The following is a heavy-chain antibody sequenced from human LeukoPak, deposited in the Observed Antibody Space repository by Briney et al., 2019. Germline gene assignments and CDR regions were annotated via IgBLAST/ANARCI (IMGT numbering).Heavy chain of an antibody. CDR2: VSGSGGTT. D-gene: IGHD3-22*01. V-gene: IGHV3-23*01. CDR1: GFTFNKAW. CDR3: AKLTGYYDNSGFNY. Sequence: GGSLRLSCAASGFTFNKAWMSWVRQAPGKGLEWVSVVSGSGGTTYFADSVKGRFTLSRDNSKNTLYLQMNSLRAEDTAVYFCAKLTGYYDNSGFNYWGQGTLVTVSS. J-gene: IGHJ4*02.